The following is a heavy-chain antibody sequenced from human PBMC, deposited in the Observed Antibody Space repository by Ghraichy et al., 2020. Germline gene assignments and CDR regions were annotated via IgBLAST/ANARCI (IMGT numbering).Heavy chain of an antibody. V-gene: IGHV2-70*11. CDR2: IDWDDDE. CDR1: GFSLTSSGTC. J-gene: IGHJ6*02. Sequence: SGPTLVKPTETLTLTCTFSGFSLTSSGTCVTWVRQPPGKALEWLGCIDWDDDEYYSTSLRPRLTIAKDTSKNQVVLRLTNVDPEATGTYYCARVSAYRGYDRLDVWGQGTTVTVSS. CDR3: ARVSAYRGYDRLDV. D-gene: IGHD5-12*01.